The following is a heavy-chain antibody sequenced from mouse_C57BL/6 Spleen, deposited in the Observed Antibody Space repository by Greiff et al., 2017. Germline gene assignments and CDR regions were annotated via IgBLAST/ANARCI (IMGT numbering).Heavy chain of an antibody. CDR3: AKQGGYSAWFAY. D-gene: IGHD1-1*02. CDR2: IWGDGST. J-gene: IGHJ3*01. Sequence: QVQLKESGPGLVAPSQSLSITCTVSGFSLTSYGVSWVRQPPGKGLEWLGVIWGDGSTNYHSAPISRLRISKDNSKGQVFLKLNSQQADDTATYCCAKQGGYSAWFAYWGQGTLVTVSA. V-gene: IGHV2-3*01. CDR1: GFSLTSYG.